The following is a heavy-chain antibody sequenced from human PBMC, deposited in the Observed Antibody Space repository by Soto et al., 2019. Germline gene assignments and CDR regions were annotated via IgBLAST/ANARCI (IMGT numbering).Heavy chain of an antibody. Sequence: TSETLSLTCTVSGGSISSYYWSWIRQPPGKGLEWIGYIYYSGSTNYNPSLKSRVTISVDTSKNQFSLKLSSVTAADTAVYYCARDRRIGSSSGWYNYYYYYGMDVWGQGTTVTVSS. CDR3: ARDRRIGSSSGWYNYYYYYGMDV. CDR1: GGSISSYY. V-gene: IGHV4-59*01. D-gene: IGHD6-19*01. J-gene: IGHJ6*02. CDR2: IYYSGST.